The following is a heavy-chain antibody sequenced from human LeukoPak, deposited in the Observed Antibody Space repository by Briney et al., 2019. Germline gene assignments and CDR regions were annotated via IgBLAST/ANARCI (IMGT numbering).Heavy chain of an antibody. CDR2: INPNSGGT. J-gene: IGHJ4*02. Sequence: ASVKVSCKASGYTFTGYYMHWVRQAPGQGLEWMGWINPNSGGTNCAQKFQGRVTMTRDTSISTAYMELSRLRSDDTAVYYCARGATTGDLDYWGQGTLVTVSS. CDR3: ARGATTGDLDY. CDR1: GYTFTGYY. D-gene: IGHD1-26*01. V-gene: IGHV1-2*02.